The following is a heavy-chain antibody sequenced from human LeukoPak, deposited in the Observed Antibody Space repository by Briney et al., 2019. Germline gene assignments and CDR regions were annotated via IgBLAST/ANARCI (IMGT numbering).Heavy chain of an antibody. CDR3: ARGILAAAGRNV. V-gene: IGHV1-8*01. D-gene: IGHD6-13*01. CDR1: GYTLTSYD. Sequence: ASVKISCKASGYTLTSYDINWVRQATGQGLEWMGWMNPNSGNTGYAQKFQGRVTMTRNTSISTAYMELSSLRSEDTAVYYCARGILAAAGRNVWGQGTTVTVSS. CDR2: MNPNSGNT. J-gene: IGHJ6*02.